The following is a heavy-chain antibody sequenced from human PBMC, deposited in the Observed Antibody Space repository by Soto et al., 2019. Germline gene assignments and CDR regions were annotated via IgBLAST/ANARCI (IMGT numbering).Heavy chain of an antibody. V-gene: IGHV3-49*04. J-gene: IGHJ5*02. D-gene: IGHD2-2*03. Sequence: GGSLRLSCNFSGFRFSEHAMTWVRQAPGKGLVWVGFIRNTPYGGTTDYAASVRGRFTISRDDSESIAYLQMNSLKTEDSGVYYCSRGSFGYYGPWGPGTLVTVSS. CDR2: IRNTPYGGTT. CDR1: GFRFSEHA. CDR3: SRGSFGYYGP.